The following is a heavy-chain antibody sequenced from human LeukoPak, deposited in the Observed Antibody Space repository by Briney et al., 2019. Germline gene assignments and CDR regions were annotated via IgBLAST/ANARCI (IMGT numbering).Heavy chain of an antibody. CDR3: ARDRYYGDYGAPGY. V-gene: IGHV1-3*01. CDR1: GYTFTSYA. CDR2: INAGNGNT. J-gene: IGHJ4*02. D-gene: IGHD4-17*01. Sequence: ASVKVSCKASGYTFTSYAMHWVRQAPGQRLEWMGWINAGNGNTKYSQEFQGRVTMTTDTSTSTAYMELRSLRSDDTAVYYCARDRYYGDYGAPGYWGQGTLVTVSS.